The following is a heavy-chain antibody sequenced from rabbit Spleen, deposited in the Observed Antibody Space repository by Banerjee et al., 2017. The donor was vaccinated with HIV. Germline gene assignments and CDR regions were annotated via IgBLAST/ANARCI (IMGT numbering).Heavy chain of an antibody. D-gene: IGHD1-1*01. CDR1: GFSFSSSYY. CDR3: ARDLIAVIGWNFNL. V-gene: IGHV1S40*01. Sequence: QSLEESGGDLVKPGASLTLTCTASGFSFSSSYYMCWVRQAPGKGLECIACIYGGDSGSTYYASWAKGRFTISKTSSTTVTLQMTSLTAADTATYFCARDLIAVIGWNFNLWGPGTLVTVS. J-gene: IGHJ4*01. CDR2: IYGGDSGST.